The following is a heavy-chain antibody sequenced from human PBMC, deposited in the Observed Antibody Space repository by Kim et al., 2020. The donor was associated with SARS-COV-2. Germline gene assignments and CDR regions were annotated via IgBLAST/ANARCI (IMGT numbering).Heavy chain of an antibody. Sequence: SETLSLTCTVSGGSISSGGYYWSWIRQHPGKGLEWIGYIYYSGSTYYNPSLKSRVTISVDTSKNQFSLNLSSVTAADTAVYYCARDHYYDSSGQGGDAFDIWGQGTMVTVSS. D-gene: IGHD3-22*01. CDR3: ARDHYYDSSGQGGDAFDI. V-gene: IGHV4-31*03. CDR1: GGSISSGGYY. J-gene: IGHJ3*02. CDR2: IYYSGST.